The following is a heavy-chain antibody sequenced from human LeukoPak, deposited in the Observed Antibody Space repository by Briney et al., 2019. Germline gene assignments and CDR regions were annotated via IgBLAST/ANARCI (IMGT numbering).Heavy chain of an antibody. V-gene: IGHV3-23*01. CDR2: ISGSDAGT. CDR3: ARGRYLTTLGGAAAGFLDY. Sequence: AGGSLRLSCAASGFTFNNYAMSWVRQAPGKGLEWVSAISGSDAGTYYADSVKGRFTISRDNSKNTLYLQMNSLRAEDAAVYYCARGRYLTTLGGAAAGFLDYWGQGTVVTVSS. CDR1: GFTFNNYA. J-gene: IGHJ4*02. D-gene: IGHD6-13*01.